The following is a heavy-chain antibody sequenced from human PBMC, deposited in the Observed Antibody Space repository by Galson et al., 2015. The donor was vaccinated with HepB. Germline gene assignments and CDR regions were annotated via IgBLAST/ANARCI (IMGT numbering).Heavy chain of an antibody. Sequence: SETLSLTCDVSGGSISSSNWWSWVRQSPGKGLEWIGEVYHTGTTNYSPSLQSRVSIAVDKAKNALSLNLKSVTTADTAVYYCTSLKTPSATRSYFDNWGQGTLVTVSS. CDR1: GGSISSSNW. CDR2: VYHTGTT. V-gene: IGHV4-4*02. D-gene: IGHD2-15*01. CDR3: TSLKTPSATRSYFDN. J-gene: IGHJ4*02.